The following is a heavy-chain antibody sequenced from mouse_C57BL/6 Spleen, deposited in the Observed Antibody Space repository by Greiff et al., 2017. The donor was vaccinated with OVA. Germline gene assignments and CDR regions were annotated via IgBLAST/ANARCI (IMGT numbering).Heavy chain of an antibody. J-gene: IGHJ3*01. CDR3: ARERDNSWFAY. CDR1: GFTFSSYA. D-gene: IGHD1-3*01. Sequence: EVKLMESGGGLVKPGGSLKLSCAASGFTFSSYAMSWVRQTPEKRLEWVATISDGGSYTYYPDNVKGRFTISRDNAKNNLYLQMSNLKSEDTAVYYCARERDNSWFAYWGQGTLVTVSA. V-gene: IGHV5-4*01. CDR2: ISDGGSYT.